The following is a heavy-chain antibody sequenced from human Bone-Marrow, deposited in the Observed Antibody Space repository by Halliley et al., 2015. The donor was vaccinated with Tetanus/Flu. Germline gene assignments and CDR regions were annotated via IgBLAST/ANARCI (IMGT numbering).Heavy chain of an antibody. D-gene: IGHD5-12*01. CDR3: ARHYNDGYNDY. CDR2: LGYYGTKP. J-gene: IGHJ4*02. V-gene: IGHV3-33*01. Sequence: GLEWVGLLGYYGTKPSYADSVKGRFTISRDNSKNTLYLQMDSLRAEDMAVYYCARHYNDGYNDYWGQGALVTVSS.